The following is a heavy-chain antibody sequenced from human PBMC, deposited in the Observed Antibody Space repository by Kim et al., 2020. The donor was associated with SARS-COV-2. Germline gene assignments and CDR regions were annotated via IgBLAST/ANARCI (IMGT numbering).Heavy chain of an antibody. D-gene: IGHD6-13*01. CDR2: IGTAGDA. V-gene: IGHV3-13*01. CDR3: ARGYSSSWYWAFDI. J-gene: IGHJ3*02. Sequence: GALRLSCAASGFTFSSYDMHWVRQATGKGLEWVSAIGTAGDAYYPGSVKGRFTISRENAKNSLYLQMNSLRAGDTAVYYCARGYSSSWYWAFDIWGQGT. CDR1: GFTFSSYD.